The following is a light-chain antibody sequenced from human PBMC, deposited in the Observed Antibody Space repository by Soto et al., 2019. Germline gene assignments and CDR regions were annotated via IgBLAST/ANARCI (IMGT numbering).Light chain of an antibody. V-gene: IGKV3-15*01. J-gene: IGKJ4*01. CDR2: GAS. CDR1: QSVSSN. CDR3: QQYNNSPLPLT. Sequence: EMVVTQSPATLSVSPGERATLSCRASQSVSSNLAWYQQKPGQAPRLLIYGASTRATGIPARFSGSGSGTEFTLTISSLQSEDFAVYYCQQYNNSPLPLTFGGGTKVEIK.